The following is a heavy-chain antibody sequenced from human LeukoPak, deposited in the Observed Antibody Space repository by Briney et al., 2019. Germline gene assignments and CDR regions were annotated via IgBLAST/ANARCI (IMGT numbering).Heavy chain of an antibody. J-gene: IGHJ4*02. CDR3: AKVSDIVVVVAATGLDY. CDR2: ISGSGGST. Sequence: GRSLRLSCAASGFTFDDYAMHWVRQAPGKGLEWVSVISGSGGSTYYADSVKGRFTISRDNSKNTLYLQMNSLRAEDTAVYYCAKVSDIVVVVAATGLDYWGQGTLVTVSS. D-gene: IGHD2-15*01. V-gene: IGHV3-23*01. CDR1: GFTFDDYA.